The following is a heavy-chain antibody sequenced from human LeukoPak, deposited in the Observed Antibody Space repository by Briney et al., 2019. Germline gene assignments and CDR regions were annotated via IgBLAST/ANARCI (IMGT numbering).Heavy chain of an antibody. CDR2: ISSSGSTI. CDR1: GFTFSDYY. CDR3: ARLAAEEVYYGMDV. J-gene: IGHJ6*02. V-gene: IGHV3-11*01. Sequence: PGGSLRLSCAASGFTFSDYYMSWIRQAPGKGLEWVSYISSSGSTIYYADSVKGRFTISRDNAKKSLYLQMNSLRAEDTAVYYCARLAAEEVYYGMDVWGQGTTVTVSS.